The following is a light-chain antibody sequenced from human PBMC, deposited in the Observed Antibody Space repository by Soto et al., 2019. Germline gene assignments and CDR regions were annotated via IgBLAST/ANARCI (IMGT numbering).Light chain of an antibody. CDR1: SSNIGSNS. CDR3: TSWDDSPRWV. J-gene: IGLJ3*02. V-gene: IGLV1-44*01. CDR2: SNN. Sequence: QSVLTQPPSASGTPGQRVTISCSGSSSNIGSNSVHWYKQVPGTAPKLLIYSNNQRPSGAPDRFSGSKSGTSASLAISGLQPEDEADYYCTSWDDSPRWVFGGGTKLTVL.